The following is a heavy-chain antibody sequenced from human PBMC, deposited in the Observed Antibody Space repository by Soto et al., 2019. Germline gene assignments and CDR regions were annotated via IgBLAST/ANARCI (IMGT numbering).Heavy chain of an antibody. CDR1: GFTFISYA. CDR2: ISGSGGST. Sequence: PGGSLRLSCAASGFTFISYAMSWVHQAPWKGLEWVSAISGSGGSTYYADSVKGRFTISRDNSKNTLYLQMNSLRAEDTAVYYCAKDRYGDYYYYCMDVWGQGATVNVS. D-gene: IGHD4-17*01. CDR3: AKDRYGDYYYYCMDV. V-gene: IGHV3-23*01. J-gene: IGHJ6*01.